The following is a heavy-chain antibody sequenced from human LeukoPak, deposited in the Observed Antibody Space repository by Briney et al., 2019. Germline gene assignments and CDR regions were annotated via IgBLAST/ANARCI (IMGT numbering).Heavy chain of an antibody. CDR3: ARPRRGVYDEYYFDY. J-gene: IGHJ4*02. CDR1: GYTFTSYY. V-gene: IGHV1-46*01. Sequence: ASVKVSCXASGYTFTSYYMHWVRQAPGQGLEWMGIINPSGGSTSYAQKFQGRVTMTRDTSTSTVYMELSSLRSEDTAVYYSARPRRGVYDEYYFDYWGQGTLVTVSS. D-gene: IGHD2-8*01. CDR2: INPSGGST.